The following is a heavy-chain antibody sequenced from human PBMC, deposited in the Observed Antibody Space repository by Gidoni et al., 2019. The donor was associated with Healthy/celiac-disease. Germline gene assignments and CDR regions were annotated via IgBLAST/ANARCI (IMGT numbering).Heavy chain of an antibody. CDR3: ATDTGAAAGIDYYYYGMDV. V-gene: IGHV1-24*01. CDR2: FDPEDGET. D-gene: IGHD6-13*01. Sequence: QVQLVQSGAEVKKPGASVKVSCKVSGYTLTELSMHWVRQAPGKGLEWMGGFDPEDGETIYAQKFQGRVTMTEDTSTDTAYMELSSLRSEDTAVYYCATDTGAAAGIDYYYYGMDVWGQGTTVTVSS. CDR1: GYTLTELS. J-gene: IGHJ6*02.